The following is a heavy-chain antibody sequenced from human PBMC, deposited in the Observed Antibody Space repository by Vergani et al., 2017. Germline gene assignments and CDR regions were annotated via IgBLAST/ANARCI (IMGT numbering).Heavy chain of an antibody. J-gene: IGHJ4*02. CDR2: ISGSGGST. V-gene: IGHV3-23*01. CDR3: AKCPRGGGDCSTFDY. D-gene: IGHD2-21*02. CDR1: GFTFSSYA. Sequence: EVQLLESGGGLVQPGGSLRLSCAASGFTFSSYAMSWVRQTPGKGLEWVSAISGSGGSTYYADSVKGRFTISRDNSKNTLYLQMNSLRAEDTAVYYCAKCPRGGGDCSTFDYWGQGTLVTVSS.